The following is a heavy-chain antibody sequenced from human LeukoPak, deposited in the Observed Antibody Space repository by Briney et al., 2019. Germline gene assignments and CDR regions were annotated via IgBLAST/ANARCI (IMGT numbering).Heavy chain of an antibody. J-gene: IGHJ4*02. CDR1: GGSISSGDFP. Sequence: SETLSLTCAVSGGSISSGDFPWSWIRQPPGKGLEWIGYIFHTGHTSYNPTLKSRVTISVDMSRNQLSLRLTSVTAADTAVYYCARGFYGAGSHFDYWGQGTLVTVSS. D-gene: IGHD3-10*01. CDR2: IFHTGHT. V-gene: IGHV4-30-2*01. CDR3: ARGFYGAGSHFDY.